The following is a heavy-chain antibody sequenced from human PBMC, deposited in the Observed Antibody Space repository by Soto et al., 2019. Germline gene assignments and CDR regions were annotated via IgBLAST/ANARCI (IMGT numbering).Heavy chain of an antibody. CDR2: ISGSGGST. J-gene: IGHJ3*02. V-gene: IGHV3-23*01. Sequence: QPGGSLRLSCAASGLTFSSYAMSWVRQAPGKGLEWVSAISGSGGSTYYADSVKGRFTISRDNSKNTLYPQMNSLKTEDTAVYYCTTDYYGSGSYYRYPDAFDIWGQGTMVTVSS. D-gene: IGHD3-10*01. CDR3: TTDYYGSGSYYRYPDAFDI. CDR1: GLTFSSYA.